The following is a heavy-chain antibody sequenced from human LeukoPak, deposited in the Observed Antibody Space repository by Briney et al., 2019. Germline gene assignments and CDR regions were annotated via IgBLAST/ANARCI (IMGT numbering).Heavy chain of an antibody. CDR3: ARSWSLSTAFDY. CDR2: IYYSGST. CDR1: GGSISSSSYY. J-gene: IGHJ4*02. V-gene: IGHV4-39*01. D-gene: IGHD3-3*01. Sequence: TSETLSLTCTVSGGSISSSSYYWGWIRQPPGKGLEWIGSIYYSGSTYYNPSLKSRVTISVDTSKNQFSLKLSSVTAADTAVYYCARSWSLSTAFDYWGQGTLVTVSS.